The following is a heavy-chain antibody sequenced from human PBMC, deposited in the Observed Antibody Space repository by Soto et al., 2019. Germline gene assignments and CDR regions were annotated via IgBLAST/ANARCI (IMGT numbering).Heavy chain of an antibody. D-gene: IGHD2-21*01. Sequence: SETLSLTCSVFGVSITPYYWSWIRQPAGKGLEWIGRISHTGTTNSNPSLEGRVTMSVDPSKNQISLRLSSATAADTATYYCARGPYCGDECYFAYWGQGALVTVSS. CDR1: GVSITPYY. CDR3: ARGPYCGDECYFAY. CDR2: ISHTGTT. J-gene: IGHJ4*02. V-gene: IGHV4-4*07.